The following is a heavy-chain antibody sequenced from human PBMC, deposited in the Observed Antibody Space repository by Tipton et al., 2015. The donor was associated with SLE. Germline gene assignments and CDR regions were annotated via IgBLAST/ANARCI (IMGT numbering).Heavy chain of an antibody. J-gene: IGHJ3*02. Sequence: SLRLSCAASGFTFGSNPMSWVRQAPGKGLEWLTMISFNGGHKLYADSVKGRFTISRDNAKNCLYLQMDSLRADDTAVYYCARDYQVSAAEAFDIWGQGTMVTVSS. CDR1: GFTFGSNP. D-gene: IGHD6-13*01. CDR2: ISFNGGHK. V-gene: IGHV3-30-3*01. CDR3: ARDYQVSAAEAFDI.